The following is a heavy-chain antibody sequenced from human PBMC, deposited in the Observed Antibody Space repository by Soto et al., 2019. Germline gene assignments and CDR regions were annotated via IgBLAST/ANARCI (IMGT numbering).Heavy chain of an antibody. D-gene: IGHD2-2*01. CDR2: IYHSGST. CDR3: ARAFVYCSSTSCDHRAHNWFDP. CDR1: GGSIISGGYS. J-gene: IGHJ5*02. V-gene: IGHV4-30-2*01. Sequence: SETLSLTCAVSGGSIISGGYSWSLIRQPPGKGLEWIGYIYHSGSTYYNPSLKSRVTISVDRSKNQFSLKLSSVTAADTAVYYCARAFVYCSSTSCDHRAHNWFDPWGQGTLVTVSS.